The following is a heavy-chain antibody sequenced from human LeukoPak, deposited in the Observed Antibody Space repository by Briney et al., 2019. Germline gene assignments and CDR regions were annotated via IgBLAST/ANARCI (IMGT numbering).Heavy chain of an antibody. CDR1: GFTFSSYS. CDR3: ARDDGGNFNDAFDI. V-gene: IGHV3-30*03. Sequence: PGGSLRLSCAASGFTFSSYSMQWVRQTPGKGLEWVGIMSNSGENTFYGEAVKGRFTISRDNSQNTLYLQMNSLRPEDTAVYYCARDDGGNFNDAFDIWGQGTMVTVSS. J-gene: IGHJ3*02. D-gene: IGHD4-23*01. CDR2: MSNSGENT.